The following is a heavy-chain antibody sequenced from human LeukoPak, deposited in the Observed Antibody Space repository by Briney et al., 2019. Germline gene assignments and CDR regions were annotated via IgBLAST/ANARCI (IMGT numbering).Heavy chain of an antibody. CDR1: GGSLSGYY. D-gene: IGHD3-22*01. J-gene: IGHJ4*02. CDR3: ARGVSSGYYLPEYFDY. CDR2: INHSGST. V-gene: IGHV4-34*01. Sequence: SETLSLTCAVYGGSLSGYYWSWIRQPPGKGLEWIGEINHSGSTNYNPSLKSRVTISVDTSKNQFSLKLSSVTAADTAVYYCARGVSSGYYLPEYFDYWGQGTLVTVSS.